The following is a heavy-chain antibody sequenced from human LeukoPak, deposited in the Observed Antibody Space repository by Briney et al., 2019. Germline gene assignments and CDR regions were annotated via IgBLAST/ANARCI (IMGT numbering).Heavy chain of an antibody. Sequence: SSETLSLTCTVSGYSISSGYYWGWIRQPPGKGLEWIGSIYHSGSTYYNPSLKSRVTISVDTSKNQFSPKLSSVTAADTAVYYCARDFATYYYGSGSYSHYFDYWGQGTLVTVSS. CDR1: GYSISSGYY. D-gene: IGHD3-10*01. CDR2: IYHSGST. V-gene: IGHV4-38-2*02. CDR3: ARDFATYYYGSGSYSHYFDY. J-gene: IGHJ4*02.